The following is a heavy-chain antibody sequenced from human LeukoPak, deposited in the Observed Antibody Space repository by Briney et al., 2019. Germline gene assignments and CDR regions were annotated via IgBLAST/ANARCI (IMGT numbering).Heavy chain of an antibody. CDR2: ISGSGGST. CDR1: GFTFSSYA. Sequence: GGSLRLSCAASGFTFSSYAMSWVRQAPGKGLEWVSAISGSGGSTYYADSVKGRFTISRDNSKNTLYLQMNSLRAEDTAVYYCAKDRSPQLTGRYCSSTSCSNPPDAFDIWGQGTMVTVSS. J-gene: IGHJ3*02. D-gene: IGHD2-2*01. V-gene: IGHV3-23*01. CDR3: AKDRSPQLTGRYCSSTSCSNPPDAFDI.